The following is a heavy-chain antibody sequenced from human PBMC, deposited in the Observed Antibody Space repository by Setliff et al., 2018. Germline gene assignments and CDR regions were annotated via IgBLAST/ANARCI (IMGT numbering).Heavy chain of an antibody. D-gene: IGHD6-19*01. Sequence: SETLSLTCSVSGASINRDYWNWIRQPPGKGLEWIGYIHYSGSTYYSPSLMSRVTISVDTSKNQFSLRLKSVTAADTAVYYCARGNSRSSVWYVVPHFDYWGQGTLVTVSS. CDR2: IHYSGST. CDR3: ARGNSRSSVWYVVPHFDY. J-gene: IGHJ4*02. V-gene: IGHV4-59*08. CDR1: GASINRDY.